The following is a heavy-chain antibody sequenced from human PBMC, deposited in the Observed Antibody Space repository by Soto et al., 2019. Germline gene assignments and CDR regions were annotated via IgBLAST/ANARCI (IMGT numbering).Heavy chain of an antibody. Sequence: QVQLQESGPGLVKPSQNLSLTCTVSGGPFPNGGYYWSWIRQEPGKGLEWIGYTHYSGDTPYNPSLRSRVTISTDTSQTHFSLGLRSVTSADTAVYYCARGDAQVSSVFDYWGQGMLVTVSS. CDR3: ARGDAQVSSVFDY. CDR1: GGPFPNGGYY. V-gene: IGHV4-31*03. D-gene: IGHD3-16*01. J-gene: IGHJ4*02. CDR2: THYSGDT.